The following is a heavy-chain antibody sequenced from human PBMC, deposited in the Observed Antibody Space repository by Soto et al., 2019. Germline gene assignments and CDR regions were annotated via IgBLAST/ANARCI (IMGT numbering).Heavy chain of an antibody. Sequence: GGSLRLSCAASGFTFSSYGMHWVRQAPGKGLEWVAVISYDGSNKYYADSVKGRFTISRDNSKNTLYLQMNSLRAEDTAVYYCAKFSGGYFDYWGQGTLVTVSS. CDR1: GFTFSSYG. CDR3: AKFSGGYFDY. CDR2: ISYDGSNK. V-gene: IGHV3-30*18. J-gene: IGHJ4*02.